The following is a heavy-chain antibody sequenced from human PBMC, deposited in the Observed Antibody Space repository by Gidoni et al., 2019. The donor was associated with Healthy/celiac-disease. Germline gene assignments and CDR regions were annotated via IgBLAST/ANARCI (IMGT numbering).Heavy chain of an antibody. CDR2: IIPIFGTA. D-gene: IGHD6-13*01. V-gene: IGHV1-69*01. J-gene: IGHJ6*02. CDR1: GGTFSSYA. Sequence: QVQLVQSGAEVKKPGSSVKVSCTASGGTFSSYAISWVRQAPGQGLEWMGGIIPIFGTANYAQKFQGRVTITADESTSTAYMELSSLRSEDTAVYYCARGEDSRRSYGMDVWGQGTTVTVSS. CDR3: ARGEDSRRSYGMDV.